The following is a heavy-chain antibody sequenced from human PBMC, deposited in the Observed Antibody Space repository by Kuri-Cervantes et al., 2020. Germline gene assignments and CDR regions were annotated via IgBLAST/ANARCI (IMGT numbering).Heavy chain of an antibody. Sequence: SETLSLTCTVSGGSINSRSFCWDWIRQPPGKGLEWIGSIYYSGSTYYNPSLKSRVTISADTSKNLFSLKLTSVTDTDTAVYYCARRGYSYGNFDYWGQGTMVTVSS. CDR2: IYYSGST. D-gene: IGHD5-18*01. J-gene: IGHJ4*02. V-gene: IGHV4-39*01. CDR3: ARRGYSYGNFDY. CDR1: GGSINSRSFC.